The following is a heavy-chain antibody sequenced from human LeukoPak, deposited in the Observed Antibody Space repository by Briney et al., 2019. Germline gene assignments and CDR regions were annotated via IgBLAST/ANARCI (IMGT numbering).Heavy chain of an antibody. J-gene: IGHJ4*02. CDR1: GFTVSSNY. CDR2: IYSGGST. D-gene: IGHD4-17*01. Sequence: GGSLRLSCAASGFTVSSNYMSWVRQAPGKGLEWVSVIYSGGSTYYADSVKGRFTISRDNSKNTLYLQMNSLRAEDTAVYYCVGTVGDYSTSIWGQGTLVIVSS. V-gene: IGHV3-66*01. CDR3: VGTVGDYSTSI.